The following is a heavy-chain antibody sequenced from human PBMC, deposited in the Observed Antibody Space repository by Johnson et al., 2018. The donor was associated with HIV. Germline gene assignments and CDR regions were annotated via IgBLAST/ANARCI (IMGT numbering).Heavy chain of an antibody. CDR1: GFTFSSYA. CDR3: ARERRLWFRELIQSDAFDI. D-gene: IGHD3-10*01. J-gene: IGHJ3*02. V-gene: IGHV3-66*01. CDR2: IYSGGST. Sequence: VQLVESGGGVVQPGRSLRLSCAASGFTFSSYAMSWVRQAPGKGLEWVSVIYSGGSTYYADSVKGRFTISRDNSKNTLYLQMHSLRSEDTAVYYWARERRLWFRELIQSDAFDIWGQGTMVTVSS.